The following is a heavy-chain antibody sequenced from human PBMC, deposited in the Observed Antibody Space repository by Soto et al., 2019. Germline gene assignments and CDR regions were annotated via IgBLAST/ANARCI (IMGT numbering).Heavy chain of an antibody. V-gene: IGHV1-3*01. CDR2: INAGNGNT. Sequence: ASVKVSCKASGYTFTSYAMHWVRQAPGQRLEWMGWINAGNGNTKYSQKFQGRVTITRDTSASTAYMELSSLRSEDTAVYYCARGEDCSSTSCSDYYYYMDVWGKGTTVTVSS. D-gene: IGHD2-2*01. J-gene: IGHJ6*03. CDR3: ARGEDCSSTSCSDYYYYMDV. CDR1: GYTFTSYA.